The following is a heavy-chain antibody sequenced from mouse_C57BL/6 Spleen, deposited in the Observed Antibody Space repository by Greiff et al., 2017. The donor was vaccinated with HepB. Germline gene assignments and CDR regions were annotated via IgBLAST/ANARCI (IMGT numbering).Heavy chain of an antibody. Sequence: QVQLQQPGAELVMPGASVKLSCKASGYTFTSYWMHWVKQRPGQGLEWIGEIDPSDSYTNYNQKFKGKSTLTVDNSSSTAYMQLSSLTSEDAAVYYCTMRGIYSYDCCTGDYAMDYWGQGTTVTVSS. CDR1: GYTFTSYW. CDR3: TMRGIYSYDCCTGDYAMDY. V-gene: IGHV1-69*01. D-gene: IGHD1-1*01. J-gene: IGHJ4*01. CDR2: IDPSDSYT.